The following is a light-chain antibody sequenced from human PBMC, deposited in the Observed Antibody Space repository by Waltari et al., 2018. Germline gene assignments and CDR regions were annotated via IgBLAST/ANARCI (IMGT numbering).Light chain of an antibody. V-gene: IGLV1-44*01. CDR1: SSNIGRYS. J-gene: IGLJ3*02. CDR2: NRH. CDR3: AVWDDSLNGPV. Sequence: QSVLTQPPSASGTPGQRVTMSCSGSSSNIGRYSVNWYQQLPGTAPKLPTYNRHHRPEGVPDRFSGSTSGTSASLAVSGLLSEDEGDYYCAVWDDSLNGPVFGRGTKLTVL.